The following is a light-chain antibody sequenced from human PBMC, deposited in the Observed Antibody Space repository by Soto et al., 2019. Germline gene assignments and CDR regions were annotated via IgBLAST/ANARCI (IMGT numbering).Light chain of an antibody. Sequence: QSVLTQPPSVSXXPGQRVTISCTGSRSNFGAGYDVHWYQQLPGTAPKLLIYSNSNRPSGVPDRFSGSKSGTAASLAITGLQAEDEADYYCQSYDTSLSARVFGGGTKLTVL. CDR3: QSYDTSLSARV. J-gene: IGLJ3*02. CDR1: RSNFGAGYD. CDR2: SNS. V-gene: IGLV1-40*01.